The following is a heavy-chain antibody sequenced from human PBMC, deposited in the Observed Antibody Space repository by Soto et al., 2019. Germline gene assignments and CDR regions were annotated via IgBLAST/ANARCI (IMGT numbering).Heavy chain of an antibody. CDR1: GGSISSYY. CDR2: IYTSGST. Sequence: ETMSLTFTVSGGSISSYYWSWIRQRSGKGLEWIGRIYTSGSTNYNPSLKSRVTMSVDTSKNQFSLKLSSVTAADTAVYYCARVGNGDYVGGYFDYWGQGTLVTVSS. V-gene: IGHV4-4*07. CDR3: ARVGNGDYVGGYFDY. D-gene: IGHD4-17*01. J-gene: IGHJ4*02.